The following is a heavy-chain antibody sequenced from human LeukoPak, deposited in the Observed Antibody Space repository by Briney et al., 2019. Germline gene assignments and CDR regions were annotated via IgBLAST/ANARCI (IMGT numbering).Heavy chain of an antibody. CDR1: GGSFSGYY. V-gene: IGHV4-34*01. CDR2: INHSGST. Sequence: SETLSLTCAVYGGSFSGYYWSWIRQPPGKGLEWIGEINHSGSTNYNPSLKCRVTISVDTSKNQFSLKLSSVTAADTAVYYCARGDPNWKYSKGNAFDIWGQGTMVTVSS. J-gene: IGHJ3*02. CDR3: ARGDPNWKYSKGNAFDI. D-gene: IGHD1-7*01.